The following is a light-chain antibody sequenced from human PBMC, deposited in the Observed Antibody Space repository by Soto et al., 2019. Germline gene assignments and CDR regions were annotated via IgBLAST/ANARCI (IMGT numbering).Light chain of an antibody. CDR1: QGIRND. Sequence: DIQMTQSPSSLSASVGDRVTITCRASQGIRNDLGWYQQRPGKAPHLLIYRASNLESGVPSRFSGSGSGTEFTLAISSLQPDDFATYYCQQYHIFLTFGQGTKLEIK. CDR2: RAS. J-gene: IGKJ2*01. CDR3: QQYHIFLT. V-gene: IGKV1-17*01.